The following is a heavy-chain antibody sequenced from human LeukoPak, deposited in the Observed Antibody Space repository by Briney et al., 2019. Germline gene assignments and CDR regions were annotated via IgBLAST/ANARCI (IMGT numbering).Heavy chain of an antibody. V-gene: IGHV1-3*03. CDR2: INAANGHT. J-gene: IGHJ6*03. CDR1: GYTFTNYA. Sequence: GASVEVSCKASGYTFTNYAIHWVRQAPGQRFEWMGWINAANGHTKYSHKFQDRITITSDTSATTAYMELSSLRSEDMALYYCARGRGPPNTNRDFYYYYYMDVWGTGTTVTVSS. CDR3: ARGRGPPNTNRDFYYYYYMDV. D-gene: IGHD3-10*01.